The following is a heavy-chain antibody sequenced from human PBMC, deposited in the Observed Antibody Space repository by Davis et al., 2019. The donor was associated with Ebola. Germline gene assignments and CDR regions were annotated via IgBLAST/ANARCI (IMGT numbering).Heavy chain of an antibody. V-gene: IGHV1-18*01. CDR3: ARDLGGVIVRYYYYGMDV. J-gene: IGHJ6*02. CDR1: GYTFTSYA. CDR2: ISAYNGNT. Sequence: ASVTVSCKASGYTFTSYAISWVRQAPGQGLEWMGWISAYNGNTNYAQKLQGRVTITTDTSTSTAYMELRSLRSDDTAVYYCARDLGGVIVRYYYYGMDVWGQGTTVTVSS. D-gene: IGHD3-16*02.